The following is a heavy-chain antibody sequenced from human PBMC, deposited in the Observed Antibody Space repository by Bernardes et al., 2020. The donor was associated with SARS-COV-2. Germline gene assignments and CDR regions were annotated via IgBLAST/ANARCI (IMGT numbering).Heavy chain of an antibody. CDR3: ARDGYCSSTSCYGDDRRTYYYYGMDV. Sequence: GGSLRLSCAASGFTFSSYSMNWVRQAPGKGLEWVSSISSSSSYIYYADSVKGRFTISSDNAKNSLYLQMNSLRAEDTAVYYCARDGYCSSTSCYGDDRRTYYYYGMDVWGQGTTVTVSS. CDR2: ISSSSSYI. CDR1: GFTFSSYS. D-gene: IGHD2-2*03. V-gene: IGHV3-21*01. J-gene: IGHJ6*02.